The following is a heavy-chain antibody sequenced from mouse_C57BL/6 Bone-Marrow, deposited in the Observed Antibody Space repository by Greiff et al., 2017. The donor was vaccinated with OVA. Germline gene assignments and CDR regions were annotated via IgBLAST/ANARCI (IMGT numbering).Heavy chain of an antibody. CDR2: INPGSGGT. V-gene: IGHV1-54*01. J-gene: IGHJ2*01. CDR3: ARGGYYYDSSFAY. D-gene: IGHD2-4*01. CDR1: GYAFTNYL. Sequence: VQVVESGAELVRPGTSVKVSCKASGYAFTNYLIEWVKQRPGQGLEWIGVINPGSGGTSYNEKFKGKATLTADKSSSTAYMQLSSLTSEDSAVYFCARGGYYYDSSFAYWGQGTTLTVSA.